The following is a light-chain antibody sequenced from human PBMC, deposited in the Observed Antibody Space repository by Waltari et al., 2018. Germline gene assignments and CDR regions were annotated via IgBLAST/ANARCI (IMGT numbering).Light chain of an antibody. CDR3: CSFAGTYTWV. Sequence: SALTQPRSVSGSPGQSVTISCTGTTSAVGGYNYVSWYQHHPGKAPKPMIFDVTQRPSGVPDRFSGSKSANTASLTISGLQAEDEADYYCCSFAGTYTWVFGGGTKVTVL. V-gene: IGLV2-11*01. CDR2: DVT. J-gene: IGLJ3*02. CDR1: TSAVGGYNY.